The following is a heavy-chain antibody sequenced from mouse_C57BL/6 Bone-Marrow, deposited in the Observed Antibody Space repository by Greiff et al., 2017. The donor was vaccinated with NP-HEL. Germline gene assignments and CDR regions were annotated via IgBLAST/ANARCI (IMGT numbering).Heavy chain of an antibody. CDR3: TQYTVVATDYAMDY. CDR1: GYTFTDYE. J-gene: IGHJ4*01. V-gene: IGHV1-15*01. D-gene: IGHD1-1*01. Sequence: QVQLKQSGAELVRPGASVTLYCKASGYTFTDYEMHWVKQTPVHGLEWIGAIDPETGGTAYNQKFKGKAILTADKSSSTAYMELRSLTSEDSAVYYCTQYTVVATDYAMDYWGQGTSVTVSS. CDR2: IDPETGGT.